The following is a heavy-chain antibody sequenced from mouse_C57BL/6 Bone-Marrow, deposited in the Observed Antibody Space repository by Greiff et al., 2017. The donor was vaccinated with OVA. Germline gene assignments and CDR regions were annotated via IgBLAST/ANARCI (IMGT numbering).Heavy chain of an antibody. CDR2: ISYSGST. V-gene: IGHV3-8*01. J-gene: IGHJ1*03. D-gene: IGHD1-1*01. CDR3: ARNYGSSDWYFDV. CDR1: GYSITSDY. Sequence: EVKLVESGPGLAKPSQTLSLSCSVTGYSITSDYWNWIRKFPGNKLEYIGYISYSGSTYYNPSPKSRISITRDTSKNQYYLQLNSVTTEDTATYYCARNYGSSDWYFDVWGTGTTVTVSS.